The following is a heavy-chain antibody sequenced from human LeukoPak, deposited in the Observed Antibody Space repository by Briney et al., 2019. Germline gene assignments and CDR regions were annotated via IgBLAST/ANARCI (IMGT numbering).Heavy chain of an antibody. D-gene: IGHD2-15*01. CDR1: GFTFSSSA. J-gene: IGHJ3*02. CDR3: AKCSGGSCYDAFDI. CDR2: ISGSGGST. Sequence: PGGSLRLSCAASGFTFSSSAMSWVRQAQRKGLEWVSSISGSGGSTYYADSVKGRFTISRDNSKNTLYLQMNSLRAEDTAVYYCAKCSGGSCYDAFDIWGQGTMVTVSS. V-gene: IGHV3-23*01.